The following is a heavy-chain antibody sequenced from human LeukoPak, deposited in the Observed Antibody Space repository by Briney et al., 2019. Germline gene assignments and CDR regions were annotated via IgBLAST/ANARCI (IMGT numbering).Heavy chain of an antibody. J-gene: IGHJ4*02. Sequence: SETLSLTCTVSGGSISSYYWSWIRQPAGKGLEWIGRIYTSGSTNYNASLKSRVTISVDKSKNQFSLKLSSVTAADTAVYYCARDSRIAAAGPSFDYWGQGTLVTVSS. D-gene: IGHD6-13*01. CDR1: GGSISSYY. V-gene: IGHV4-4*07. CDR2: IYTSGST. CDR3: ARDSRIAAAGPSFDY.